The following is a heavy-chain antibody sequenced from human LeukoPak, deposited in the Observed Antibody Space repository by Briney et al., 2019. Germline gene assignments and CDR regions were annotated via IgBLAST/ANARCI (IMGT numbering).Heavy chain of an antibody. CDR2: ISSSGSTI. V-gene: IGHV3-11*01. CDR1: GFTFSDYY. D-gene: IGHD3-22*01. J-gene: IGHJ4*02. CDR3: ARGSLTYYYDSSGYGYFDY. Sequence: PGGSLRLSCAASGFTFSDYYMSWIRQAPGKGLEWVSYISSSGSTIYYADSVKGRFTISRDNAKNSLYLQMNSLRAEDTAVYYCARGSLTYYYDSSGYGYFDYWGQGTLVTVSS.